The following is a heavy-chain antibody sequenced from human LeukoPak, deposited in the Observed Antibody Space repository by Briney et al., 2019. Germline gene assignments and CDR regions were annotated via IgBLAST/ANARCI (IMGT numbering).Heavy chain of an antibody. CDR2: INPNSGGT. V-gene: IGHV1-2*06. CDR3: AADSSGYYYVAY. D-gene: IGHD3-22*01. CDR1: GYTFTGYY. Sequence: ASAKVSCKASGYTFTGYYMHWVRQAPGQGLEWMGRINPNSGGTNYAQKFQGRVTMTRDTSISTAYMELSRLRSDDTAVYYCAADSSGYYYVAYWGQRTLVTVSS. J-gene: IGHJ4*02.